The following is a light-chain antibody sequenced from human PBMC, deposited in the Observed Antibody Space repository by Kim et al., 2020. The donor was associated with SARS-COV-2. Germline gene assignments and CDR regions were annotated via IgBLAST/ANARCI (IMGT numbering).Light chain of an antibody. V-gene: IGLV4-69*01. J-gene: IGLJ3*02. CDR2: LNSDGSH. CDR3: QTWGTGIRV. Sequence: SVKLTCTLSSGHGSYAIAWHQQQPEKGPRYLMKLNSDGSHTKGDGIPDRFSGSSSGTERYLTISSLQSEDEADYYCQTWGTGIRVFGGGTQLTVL. CDR1: SGHGSYA.